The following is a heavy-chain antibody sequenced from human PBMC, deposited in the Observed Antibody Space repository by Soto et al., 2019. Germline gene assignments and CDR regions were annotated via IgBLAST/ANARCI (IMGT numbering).Heavy chain of an antibody. J-gene: IGHJ3*02. V-gene: IGHV1-8*01. D-gene: IGHD2-2*01. Sequence: RASVKVSCKASGYTFTSYDINWVRQATGQGLEWMGWMNPNSGNTGYAQKFQGRVTMTRNTSISTAYMELSSLRSEDTAVYYCARLVVPAAIWGYDAFDIWGQGTMVTVSS. CDR2: MNPNSGNT. CDR1: GYTFTSYD. CDR3: ARLVVPAAIWGYDAFDI.